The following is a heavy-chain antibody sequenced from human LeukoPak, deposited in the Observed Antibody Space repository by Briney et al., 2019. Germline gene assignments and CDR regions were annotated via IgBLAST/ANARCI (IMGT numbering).Heavy chain of an antibody. Sequence: ASVKVSCKASGGTFSSYAISWVRQAPGQGLEWMGGIIPIFGTANYAQKFQGRVTITADESASTAYMELSSLRSEDTAVYYCASSPPGFWSGYSDYRGQGTLVTVSS. CDR1: GGTFSSYA. J-gene: IGHJ4*02. D-gene: IGHD3-3*01. V-gene: IGHV1-69*01. CDR3: ASSPPGFWSGYSDY. CDR2: IIPIFGTA.